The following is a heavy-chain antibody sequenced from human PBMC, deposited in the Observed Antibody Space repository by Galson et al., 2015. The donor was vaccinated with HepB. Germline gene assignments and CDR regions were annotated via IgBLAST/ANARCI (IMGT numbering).Heavy chain of an antibody. CDR1: GVTFSNYW. CDR3: ARADFWGGYYCDY. J-gene: IGHJ4*02. V-gene: IGHV3-7*01. Sequence: SLRLSCAASGVTFSNYWMSWVRQAPGKGLEWVANIKQEGSEKYFWDSVKGRFTISRDNAKNSLYLHMSSLRAEDTGVYYCARADFWGGYYCDYWGQGTLVTISS. CDR2: IKQEGSEK. D-gene: IGHD3-3*01.